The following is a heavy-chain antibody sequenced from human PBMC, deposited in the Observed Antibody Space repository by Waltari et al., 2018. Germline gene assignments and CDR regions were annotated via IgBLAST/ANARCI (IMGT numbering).Heavy chain of an antibody. V-gene: IGHV4-61*02. Sequence: QVQLQESGPGLVKPSQTLSLTCTVSGGPISSGRYYWSWIRQPAGKGLEWIGRIYTSGSTNYNPSLKSRVTISVDTSKNQFSLKLSSVTAADTAVYYCARGGGPTRYFDLWGRGTLVTVSS. D-gene: IGHD2-15*01. CDR1: GGPISSGRYY. CDR2: IYTSGST. CDR3: ARGGGPTRYFDL. J-gene: IGHJ2*01.